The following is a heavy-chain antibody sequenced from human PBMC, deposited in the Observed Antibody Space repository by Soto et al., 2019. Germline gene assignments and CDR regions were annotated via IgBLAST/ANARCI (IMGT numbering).Heavy chain of an antibody. CDR3: ARGMTTVTTFDY. Sequence: QLQLQESGSGLVKPSQTLSLTCAVSGGSISSGGYSWSWIRQPPGKGLEWIGYIYHSGSTYYNPSLKSRVTISADRSKTQIALKLSSVTAADTAVYYCARGMTTVTTFDYWGQGTLVTVSS. CDR1: GGSISSGGYS. CDR2: IYHSGST. V-gene: IGHV4-30-2*01. D-gene: IGHD4-17*01. J-gene: IGHJ4*02.